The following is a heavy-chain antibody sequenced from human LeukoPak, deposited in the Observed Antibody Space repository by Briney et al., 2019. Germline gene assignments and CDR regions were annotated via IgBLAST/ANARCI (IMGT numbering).Heavy chain of an antibody. D-gene: IGHD6-13*01. CDR2: ISFDGSNK. CDR3: AKAVEAAVGVKIGKQNYYYYAMDV. V-gene: IGHV3-30*04. CDR1: GFTFSSYA. Sequence: GGSLRLSCAASGFTFSSYAMHWVRQAPGKGLEWVAVISFDGSNKYYADSVKGRFTISRDNSKNTLYLQMNSLRVEDTAVYYCAKAVEAAVGVKIGKQNYYYYAMDVWGQGTTVTVSS. J-gene: IGHJ6*02.